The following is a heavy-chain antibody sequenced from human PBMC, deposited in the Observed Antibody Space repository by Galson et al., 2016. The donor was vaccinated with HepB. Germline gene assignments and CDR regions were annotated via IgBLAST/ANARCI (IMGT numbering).Heavy chain of an antibody. CDR2: IYPGDSDT. V-gene: IGHV5-51*01. D-gene: IGHD6-19*01. CDR3: VRLESSGWGNKDVYDGLDV. CDR1: GYSFTKNW. J-gene: IGHJ6*02. Sequence: QSGAEVKKPGESLKISCKGSGYSFTKNWIGWVRQMPGKGLEWMGIIYPGDSDTRYSPSFQGQVTISADESISTAYLQWSSLKASYTAMYYCVRLESSGWGNKDVYDGLDVWGRATTVTVSS.